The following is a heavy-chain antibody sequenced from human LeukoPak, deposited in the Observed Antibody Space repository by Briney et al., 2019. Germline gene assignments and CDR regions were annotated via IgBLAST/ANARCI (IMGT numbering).Heavy chain of an antibody. Sequence: ASVKVSCKASGYTFTSYDIIWVRQATGQGLEWMGWMNPNSGNTGYAQKFQGRVTMTRNTSISTAYMELSSLRSEDTAVYYCASSPSLSSSWYGYYYYYYYMDVWGKGTTVTVSS. CDR3: ASSPSLSSSWYGYYYYYYYMDV. V-gene: IGHV1-8*01. CDR1: GYTFTSYD. J-gene: IGHJ6*03. D-gene: IGHD6-13*01. CDR2: MNPNSGNT.